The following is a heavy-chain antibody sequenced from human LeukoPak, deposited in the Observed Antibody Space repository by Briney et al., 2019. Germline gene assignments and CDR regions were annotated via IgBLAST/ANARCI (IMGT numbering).Heavy chain of an antibody. CDR2: IYHSGST. CDR1: GGSISSSSYY. Sequence: SETLSLTCTVSGGSISSSSYYWGWIRQPPGKGLEWIGSIYHSGSTYYNPSLKSRVTIAVETSKNQFSLKLSSVTAADKAVYYCARGGKTIRFLAVHYMDVWGKGTTVIVS. V-gene: IGHV4-39*07. D-gene: IGHD3-3*01. J-gene: IGHJ6*03. CDR3: ARGGKTIRFLAVHYMDV.